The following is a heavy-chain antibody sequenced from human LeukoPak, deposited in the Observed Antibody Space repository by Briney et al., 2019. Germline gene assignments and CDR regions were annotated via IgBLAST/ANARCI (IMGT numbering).Heavy chain of an antibody. J-gene: IGHJ4*02. CDR1: GFTFDDYA. Sequence: GGSLRLSCAASGFTFDDYAMHWVRQAPGKGLEWVSGISWNSGSIGYADSVKGRFTIPRDNAKNSLYLQMNSLRAEDTALYYCAKDRGYSYGYYFDYWGQGTLVTVSS. CDR2: ISWNSGSI. CDR3: AKDRGYSYGYYFDY. D-gene: IGHD5-18*01. V-gene: IGHV3-9*01.